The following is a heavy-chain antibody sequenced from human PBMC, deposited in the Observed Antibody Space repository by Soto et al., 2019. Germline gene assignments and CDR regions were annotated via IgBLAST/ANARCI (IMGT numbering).Heavy chain of an antibody. Sequence: PSETLSLTCTVSGGSISSYYWSWIRQPPGKRLEWIGFIYYTGSTNYNPSLRSRVTISVDTSKNQFSLKLRSVNAADTAVYFCARDKGPRRSYYGMDVWGQGTTVTVSS. CDR3: ARDKGPRRSYYGMDV. J-gene: IGHJ6*02. D-gene: IGHD6-6*01. CDR2: IYYTGST. CDR1: GGSISSYY. V-gene: IGHV4-59*01.